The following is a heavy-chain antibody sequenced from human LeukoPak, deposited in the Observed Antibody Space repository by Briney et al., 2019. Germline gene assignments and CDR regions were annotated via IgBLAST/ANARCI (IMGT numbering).Heavy chain of an antibody. V-gene: IGHV3-33*01. CDR1: GFIFSHYG. D-gene: IGHD5-18*01. CDR2: IWYDGSNK. Sequence: GGSLRLSCTASGFIFSHYGMHWVRQAPGKGLEWVAVIWYDGSNKYYADSVKGRFTISRDNSKNTLYLQMNSLRAEDTAVYYCARPTTKYSYGSGDAFDIWGQGTMVTVSS. J-gene: IGHJ3*02. CDR3: ARPTTKYSYGSGDAFDI.